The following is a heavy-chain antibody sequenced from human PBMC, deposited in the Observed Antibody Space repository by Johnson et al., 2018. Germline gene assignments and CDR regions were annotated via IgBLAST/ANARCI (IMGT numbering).Heavy chain of an antibody. Sequence: QVQLVQSGAEVKKPGSSVKVSCKASGGTFSSYTISWVRQAPGQGLEWMGRIIPILDIANYAQKFQGRVTISADKSTSTAYMELSNLRSEDTAVYYCARASLYGVATGGYYYYYMDVWGKGTTVTVSS. D-gene: IGHD5-12*01. CDR2: IIPILDIA. J-gene: IGHJ6*03. CDR3: ARASLYGVATGGYYYYYMDV. CDR1: GGTFSSYT. V-gene: IGHV1-69*02.